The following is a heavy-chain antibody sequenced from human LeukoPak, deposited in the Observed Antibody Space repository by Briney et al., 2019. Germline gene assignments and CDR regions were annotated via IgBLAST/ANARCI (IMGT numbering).Heavy chain of an antibody. V-gene: IGHV1-18*01. CDR1: GYTFTSYG. J-gene: IGHJ4*02. CDR3: ARRRRDPSPFDY. Sequence: ASVKVSCKASGYTFTSYGISWVRQAPGQGLEWMGWISAYNGNTNYAQKLQGRVTMTTDTSTSTAYMELRSLRADDTAVYYCARRRRDPSPFDYWGQGTLVTVSS. CDR2: ISAYNGNT. D-gene: IGHD2-21*01.